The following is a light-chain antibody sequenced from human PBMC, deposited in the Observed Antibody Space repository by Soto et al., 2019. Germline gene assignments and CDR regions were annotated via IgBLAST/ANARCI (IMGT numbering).Light chain of an antibody. V-gene: IGKV3-20*01. J-gene: IGKJ3*01. Sequence: EIVLTQSPGTLSLSPGDRATLSCRASQSVSSSYLAWYQQKPGQAPRLLIYGASSRATGIPDRFSGSGSGTDFTLTISRLEPEDFAVYYCHQYGSSPFTFGRGTKVDIQ. CDR3: HQYGSSPFT. CDR2: GAS. CDR1: QSVSSSY.